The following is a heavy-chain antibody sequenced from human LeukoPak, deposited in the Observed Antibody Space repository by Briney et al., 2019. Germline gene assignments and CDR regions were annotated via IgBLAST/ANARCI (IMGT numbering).Heavy chain of an antibody. CDR3: ARGGWSLDY. Sequence: VKPSETLSLTCTVSCGSISSYYWSWIRQPPGKGLGWIGYIYYSGSTNYNPSLQSRVTISVDTSKNQFSLKLSSVTAADTAVYYCARGGWSLDYWGQGTLVTVSS. V-gene: IGHV4-59*01. J-gene: IGHJ4*02. CDR1: CGSISSYY. D-gene: IGHD6-19*01. CDR2: IYYSGST.